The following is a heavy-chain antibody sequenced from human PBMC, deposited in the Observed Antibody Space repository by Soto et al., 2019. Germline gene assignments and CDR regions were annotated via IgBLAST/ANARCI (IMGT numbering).Heavy chain of an antibody. J-gene: IGHJ4*02. CDR3: AKLAVAGTGYPFDY. CDR1: GFIFSNFG. CDR2: ISYDGSNK. V-gene: IGHV3-30*18. Sequence: QVQLVESGGGVVQPGRSLRLSCAASGFIFSNFGMHWVRQAPGKGLEWVAVISYDGSNKYYADSVKGRFTISRDNSKNTLYLQMNSLRAEDTAVYYCAKLAVAGTGYPFDYWGQGTLVTVSS. D-gene: IGHD6-19*01.